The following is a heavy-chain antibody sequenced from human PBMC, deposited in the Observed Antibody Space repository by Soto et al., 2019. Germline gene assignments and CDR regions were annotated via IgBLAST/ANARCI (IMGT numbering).Heavy chain of an antibody. D-gene: IGHD6-13*01. J-gene: IGHJ5*02. V-gene: IGHV4-4*07. CDR3: ARDGSSRWDNWFDP. CDR2: IYTSGST. Sequence: PSETLSLTCTVSGGSISSYYWSWIRQPAGKGLEWIGRIYTSGSTNYNPSLKSRVTMSVDTSKNQFSLKLSSVTAADTAVYYCARDGSSRWDNWFDPWGQGTLVTVSS. CDR1: GGSISSYY.